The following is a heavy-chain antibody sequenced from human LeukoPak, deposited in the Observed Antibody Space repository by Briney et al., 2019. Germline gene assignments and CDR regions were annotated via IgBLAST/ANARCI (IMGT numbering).Heavy chain of an antibody. CDR2: IYYTGNTNYT. CDR1: GASISSYY. CDR3: ARDQSRAFDI. J-gene: IGHJ3*02. Sequence: SETLSLTCTVSGASISSYYWSWIRQPPGKGLEWLAFIYYTGNTNYTNYNPSLNSRVTISVDTSKSQLSLKLSSVTAADTAVYYCARDQSRAFDIWGQGTMVTVSS. V-gene: IGHV4-59*01.